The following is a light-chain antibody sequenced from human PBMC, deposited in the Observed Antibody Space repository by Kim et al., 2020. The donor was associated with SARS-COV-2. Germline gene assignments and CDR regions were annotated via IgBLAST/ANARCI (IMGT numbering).Light chain of an antibody. CDR2: EVS. J-gene: IGLJ2*01. Sequence: GQSVTISCTGTSSDVGGYNYVSWYQQHPGKAPKLTIFEVSKRPSGVPDRFSGSKSGNTASLTVSGLQPEDEADYYCSSYAGSNNLVFGGGTQLTVL. CDR3: SSYAGSNNLV. CDR1: SSDVGGYNY. V-gene: IGLV2-8*01.